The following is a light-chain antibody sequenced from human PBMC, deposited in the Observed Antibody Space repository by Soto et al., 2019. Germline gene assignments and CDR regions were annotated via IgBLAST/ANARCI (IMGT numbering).Light chain of an antibody. CDR1: SSNIGSNF. V-gene: IGLV1-47*01. J-gene: IGLJ2*01. CDR2: RNN. CDR3: AAWDDRLSVV. Sequence: QSVLTQPPSASGAPGQRVTISCSGSSSNIGSNFVYWYQQLPGTAPKLLIYRNNQRPSGVPDRISGSKSGTSASLAISGLRSEDEADYYCAAWDDRLSVVFGGGTKLTV.